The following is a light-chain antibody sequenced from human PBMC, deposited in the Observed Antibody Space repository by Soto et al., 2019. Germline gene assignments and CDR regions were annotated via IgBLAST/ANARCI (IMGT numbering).Light chain of an antibody. V-gene: IGLV1-44*01. Sequence: QAVVTQPPSASGTPGQRVTISCSGSSSNIGSYTVNWYQQLPGTAPKLLIYNNNQRPSGVPDRFSGSKSATSASLAISGLQSEDEAEYYCSTWDDSLNGLVFGGGTKLTVL. CDR3: STWDDSLNGLV. J-gene: IGLJ2*01. CDR1: SSNIGSYT. CDR2: NNN.